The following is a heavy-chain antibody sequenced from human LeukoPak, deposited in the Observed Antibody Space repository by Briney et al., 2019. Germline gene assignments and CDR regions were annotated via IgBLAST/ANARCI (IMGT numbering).Heavy chain of an antibody. Sequence: SETLSLTCTVSGGSISSSSYYWGWIRQPPGKGLEWIGSIYYSGSTYYNPSLKSRVTISVDTSKNQFSLKLSSVTAADTAVYYCATQLTGLELRRSLVYWGLGTLVTVSS. D-gene: IGHD1-7*01. CDR3: ATQLTGLELRRSLVY. J-gene: IGHJ4*02. CDR1: GGSISSSSYY. V-gene: IGHV4-39*01. CDR2: IYYSGST.